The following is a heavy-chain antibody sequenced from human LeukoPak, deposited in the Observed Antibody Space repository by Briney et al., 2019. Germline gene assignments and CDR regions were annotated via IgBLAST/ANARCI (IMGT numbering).Heavy chain of an antibody. J-gene: IGHJ4*02. Sequence: GGSLRLSCAASGLTFSSYATHWVRQAPGKGLEWVAVISYDGSNKYYADSVKGRFTISRDNSKNTLYLQMNSLRAEDTAVYYCARVSGSGSYYHVGLDYWGQGTLVTVSS. V-gene: IGHV3-30*04. CDR2: ISYDGSNK. D-gene: IGHD3-10*01. CDR1: GLTFSSYA. CDR3: ARVSGSGSYYHVGLDY.